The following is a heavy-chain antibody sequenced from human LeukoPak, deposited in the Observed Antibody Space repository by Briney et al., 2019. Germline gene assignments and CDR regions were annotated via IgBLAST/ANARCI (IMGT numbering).Heavy chain of an antibody. D-gene: IGHD4-17*01. CDR1: GGSISSYY. Sequence: PSETLSLTCTVSGGSISSYYWSWVRQPPGKGLEWIGYIYYSGSTNYNPSLKSRVTISVDTSKNQFSLKLSSVTAADTAVYYCAREGNYGDYVDYWGQGTLVTVSS. J-gene: IGHJ4*02. CDR2: IYYSGST. V-gene: IGHV4-59*01. CDR3: AREGNYGDYVDY.